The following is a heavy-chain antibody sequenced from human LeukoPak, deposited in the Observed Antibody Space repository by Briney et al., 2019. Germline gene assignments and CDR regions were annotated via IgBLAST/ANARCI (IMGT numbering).Heavy chain of an antibody. CDR2: ISAYNGNT. CDR3: ARGSPYCGGDCYSYYYYYMDV. CDR1: GYTFTSYG. V-gene: IGHV1-18*01. D-gene: IGHD2-21*02. Sequence: ASVKVSCKASGYTFTSYGISWVRQAPGQGLEWMGWISAYNGNTNYAQKLQGRVTMTRDMSTSTVYMELSSLRSEDTAVYYRARGSPYCGGDCYSYYYYYMDVWGKGTTVTVSS. J-gene: IGHJ6*03.